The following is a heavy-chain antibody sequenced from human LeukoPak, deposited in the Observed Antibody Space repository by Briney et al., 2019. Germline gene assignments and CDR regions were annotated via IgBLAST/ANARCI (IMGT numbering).Heavy chain of an antibody. CDR2: ISGSGGST. Sequence: SCKASGGTFSSYAMSWVRQAPGKGLEWVSAISGSGGSTYYADSVKGRFTISRDNSKNTLYLQMNSLRAEDTAVYYCASAPTEKLVSFDYWGQGTLVTVSS. CDR1: GGTFSSYA. CDR3: ASAPTEKLVSFDY. D-gene: IGHD6-13*01. J-gene: IGHJ4*02. V-gene: IGHV3-23*01.